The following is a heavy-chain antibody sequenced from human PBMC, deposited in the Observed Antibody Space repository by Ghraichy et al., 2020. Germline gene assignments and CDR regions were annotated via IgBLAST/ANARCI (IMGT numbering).Heavy chain of an antibody. Sequence: GGSLRLSCVGSGFTFNAYSMNWVRQSPGKGLEWVSYITSSSRTRFYADSVKGRFTISRDNAQNSLYLQMNSLTDEDTAVYYCARAYKVVRFYYYAGMDVWGPGTTVTVSS. D-gene: IGHD2-21*01. J-gene: IGHJ6*02. V-gene: IGHV3-48*02. CDR1: GFTFNAYS. CDR3: ARAYKVVRFYYYAGMDV. CDR2: ITSSSRTR.